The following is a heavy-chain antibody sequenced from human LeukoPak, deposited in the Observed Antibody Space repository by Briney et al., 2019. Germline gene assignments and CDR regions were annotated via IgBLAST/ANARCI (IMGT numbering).Heavy chain of an antibody. CDR1: GGSISGSSYY. CDR2: IYYSGST. Sequence: SETLSLTCTVSGGSISGSSYYWGWIRQPPGKGLEWIGSIYYSGSTYYNPSLKSRVTISVDTSKNQFSLKLSSVTAADTAVYYCARQRSLSVVVPAAPYYFDYWGQGTLVTVSS. J-gene: IGHJ4*02. D-gene: IGHD2-2*01. V-gene: IGHV4-39*01. CDR3: ARQRSLSVVVPAAPYYFDY.